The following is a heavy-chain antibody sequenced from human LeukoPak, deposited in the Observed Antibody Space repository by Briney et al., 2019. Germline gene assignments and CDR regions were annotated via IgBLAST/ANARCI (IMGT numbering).Heavy chain of an antibody. CDR3: AGEGSLEYYFDY. D-gene: IGHD3-10*01. CDR2: INSDGSKT. V-gene: IGHV3-74*01. Sequence: GGSLRLSRAASGFLFNTYWMHWVRQAPGKGLVWVSRINSDGSKTSHADSVKGRFTISRDNAKNTLYLQMNGLRAEDTAVYYCAGEGSLEYYFDYWGRGTLVTVSS. J-gene: IGHJ4*02. CDR1: GFLFNTYW.